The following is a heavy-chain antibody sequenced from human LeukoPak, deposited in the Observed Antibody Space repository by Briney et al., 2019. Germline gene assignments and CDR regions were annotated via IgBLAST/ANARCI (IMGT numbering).Heavy chain of an antibody. V-gene: IGHV4-34*01. CDR3: AQWGNNMDV. D-gene: IGHD3-16*01. CDR1: GGSFSAYY. J-gene: IGHJ6*03. CDR2: INYSGST. Sequence: SKTLSLTCTVYGGSFSAYYWHWFRQPPGKGLEWIGEINYSGSTKYNPSLKSRVTISIDTSKNQFSLKLSSVTAADTAVYYCAQWGNNMDVWGKGTTVTVSS.